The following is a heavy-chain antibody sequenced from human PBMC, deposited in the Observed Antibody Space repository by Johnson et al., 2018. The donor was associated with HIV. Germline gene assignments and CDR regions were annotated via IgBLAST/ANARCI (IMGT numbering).Heavy chain of an antibody. V-gene: IGHV3-33*05. J-gene: IGHJ3*02. CDR2: ISYGGTNK. CDR3: AREPHNFWSPDAFDM. CDR1: GFIFSSYG. D-gene: IGHD3-3*01. Sequence: QVQLVESGGGVVQPGRSLRLSCAASGFIFSSYGMHWVRQAPGKGLEWVAAISYGGTNKYYIDSVQGRFTISRDDSKNSLYLQMNSLKTEDTAVYYCAREPHNFWSPDAFDMWGQGTMVTVSS.